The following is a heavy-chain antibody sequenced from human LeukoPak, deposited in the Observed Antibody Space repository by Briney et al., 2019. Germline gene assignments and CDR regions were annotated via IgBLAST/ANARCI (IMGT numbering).Heavy chain of an antibody. CDR2: IYYSGST. CDR1: GGSISSSSYY. Sequence: SETLSLTCTVSGGSISSSSYYWGWIRQPPGKELEWIWSIYYSGSTYYNPSLKSRVTISVDTSKNQFSLKLSSVTAADTAVYYCARKGVAAAGPNWFDPWGQGTLVTVSS. CDR3: ARKGVAAAGPNWFDP. J-gene: IGHJ5*02. D-gene: IGHD6-13*01. V-gene: IGHV4-39*01.